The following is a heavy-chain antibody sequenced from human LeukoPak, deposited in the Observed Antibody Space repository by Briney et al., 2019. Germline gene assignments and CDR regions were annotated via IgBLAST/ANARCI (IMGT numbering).Heavy chain of an antibody. V-gene: IGHV4-31*03. J-gene: IGHJ4*02. CDR1: GASFNSDDQY. CDR2: IHPSGML. CDR3: ARGPLDKGGFDF. Sequence: QTLSLTCTVSGASFNSDDQYWNWIRQSPGKGLEWIGSIHPSGMLYNNPSLESRVTMSRDTSKNQFSLNLNSVTAADTAVYFCARGPLDKGGFDFWGQGTLVVVST. D-gene: IGHD1-1*01.